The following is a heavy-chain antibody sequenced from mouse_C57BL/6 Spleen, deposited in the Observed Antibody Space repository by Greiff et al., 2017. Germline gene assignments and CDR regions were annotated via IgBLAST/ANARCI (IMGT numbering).Heavy chain of an antibody. D-gene: IGHD1-1*01. Sequence: EVQLQQSGAELVRPGASVKLSCTASGFNIKDYYMHWVKQRPEQGLEWIGRIDPEDGDTEYAPKFQGKATMTADTSSNTAYLQLSSLTSEDTAVYYCATGYYGSRGYCDVWGTGTTVTVSA. V-gene: IGHV14-1*01. CDR1: GFNIKDYY. CDR3: ATGYYGSRGYCDV. CDR2: IDPEDGDT. J-gene: IGHJ1*03.